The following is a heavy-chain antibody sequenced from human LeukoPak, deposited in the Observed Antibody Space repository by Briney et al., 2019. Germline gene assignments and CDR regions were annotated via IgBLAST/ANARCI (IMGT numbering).Heavy chain of an antibody. D-gene: IGHD1/OR15-1a*01. V-gene: IGHV3-23*01. CDR2: IGGSGGST. CDR3: GKTNNFGRVADF. Sequence: GGSLRLSCAASGFIFSNYAMTWVRQAPGKGLEWVSGIGGSGGSTYYADSVRGRFTTSRDHSNNTLYLQMTRLRAEDTAVYFCGKTNNFGRVADFWGQGTLVTVSS. CDR1: GFIFSNYA. J-gene: IGHJ4*02.